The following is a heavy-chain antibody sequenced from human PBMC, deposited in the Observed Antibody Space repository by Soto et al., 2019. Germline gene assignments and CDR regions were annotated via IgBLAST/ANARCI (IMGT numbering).Heavy chain of an antibody. J-gene: IGHJ6*02. CDR1: GGTFSSYA. Sequence: SVKVSCKASGGTFSSYAISWVRQAPGQGLEWMGGIIPIFGTANYAQKFQGRVTITADESTSTAYMELSSLRSEDTAVYYCARGMATVNYYYYGMDVWGQGTTVTVSS. CDR3: ARGMATVNYYYYGMDV. V-gene: IGHV1-69*13. CDR2: IIPIFGTA. D-gene: IGHD4-4*01.